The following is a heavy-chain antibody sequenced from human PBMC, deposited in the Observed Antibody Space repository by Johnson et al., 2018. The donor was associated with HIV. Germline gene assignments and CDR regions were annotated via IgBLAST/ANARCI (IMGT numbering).Heavy chain of an antibody. D-gene: IGHD4-17*01. V-gene: IGHV3-15*01. CDR3: TTAFTVTGAFDI. J-gene: IGHJ3*02. CDR2: VKSKTDGGTT. CDR1: GFTFSSYW. Sequence: VQLVESGGGVVQPGKSLRLSCAASGFTFSSYWMNWVRQAPGKGLEWVGRVKSKTDGGTTDYAAPVKGRFTISRDDSKNTLYLQMNSLKTEDTAVYYCTTAFTVTGAFDIWGQGTMVTVSS.